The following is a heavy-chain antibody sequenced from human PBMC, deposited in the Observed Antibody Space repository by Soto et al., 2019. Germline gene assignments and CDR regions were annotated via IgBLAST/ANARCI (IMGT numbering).Heavy chain of an antibody. CDR1: GYTFTSYD. Sequence: QVQLVQSGAEVKKPGASVKVSCKASGYTFTSYDINWVRQATGQGLAWMGWMNPNSGNTGYAQKFQGRVTMTRNTSISTAYMELSSLRSEATAVYYCARGYNWVRNDDYWGQGTLVTVSS. CDR2: MNPNSGNT. V-gene: IGHV1-8*01. D-gene: IGHD1-20*01. J-gene: IGHJ4*02. CDR3: ARGYNWVRNDDY.